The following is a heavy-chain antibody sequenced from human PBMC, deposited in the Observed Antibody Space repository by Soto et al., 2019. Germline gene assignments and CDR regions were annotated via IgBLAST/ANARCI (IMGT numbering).Heavy chain of an antibody. CDR3: ACQRPGHYGSGSHFY. CDR2: INAGNGNT. Sequence: ASVKVSCKASGYTFTSYAMHWVRQAPGQRLEWMGWINAGNGNTKYSQKFQGRVPITMDTSARTAYMELSSLRSEDTAVYYCACQRPGHYGSGSHFYWGQGTLVTVSS. J-gene: IGHJ4*02. V-gene: IGHV1-3*01. D-gene: IGHD3-10*01. CDR1: GYTFTSYA.